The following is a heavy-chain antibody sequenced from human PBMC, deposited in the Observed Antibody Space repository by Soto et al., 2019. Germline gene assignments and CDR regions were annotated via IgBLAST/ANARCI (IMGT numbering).Heavy chain of an antibody. CDR1: GYTFTSSG. CDR3: ARDTVTTLTPRPYCYYYCDIDV. CDR2: IRAYNGNT. D-gene: IGHD4-17*01. Sequence: GASVKVSCKASGYTFTSSGISWVRQALGQGLEWMGWIRAYNGNTNYAQKLQGRVTMPTDTSTSTAYMELRSLRSDDTAVYYCARDTVTTLTPRPYCYYYCDIDVCGQGTTIAVAS. V-gene: IGHV1-18*04. J-gene: IGHJ6*02.